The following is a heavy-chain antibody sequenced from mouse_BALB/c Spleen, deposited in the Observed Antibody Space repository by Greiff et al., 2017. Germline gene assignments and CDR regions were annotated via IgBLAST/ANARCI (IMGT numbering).Heavy chain of an antibody. Sequence: EVQLVESGGGLVQPGGSRKLSCAASGFTFSSFGMHWVRQAPEKGLEWVAYISSGSSTIYYADTVKGRFTISRDNPKNTLFLQMTSLKSEDTAMYYSARSGPYGKRYYDMDYWGQGTSVTVSS. J-gene: IGHJ4*01. CDR3: ARSGPYGKRYYDMDY. V-gene: IGHV5-17*02. D-gene: IGHD2-10*02. CDR1: GFTFSSFG. CDR2: ISSGSSTI.